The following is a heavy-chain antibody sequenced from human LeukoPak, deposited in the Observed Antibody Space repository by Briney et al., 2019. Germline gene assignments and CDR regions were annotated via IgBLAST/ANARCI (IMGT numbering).Heavy chain of an antibody. CDR3: ARIMRTVTTGGWFDT. D-gene: IGHD4-17*01. V-gene: IGHV4-30-4*01. Sequence: SETLSLTCTVSGGSISSGYHYWSWIRQPPGKGLEFIGYIFYSGSSYYNPSLQSRVTISVDTSKNQCSLKLNSVTAADTSVYYCARIMRTVTTGGWFDTWGQGTLVPVSS. J-gene: IGHJ5*02. CDR1: GGSISSGYHY. CDR2: IFYSGSS.